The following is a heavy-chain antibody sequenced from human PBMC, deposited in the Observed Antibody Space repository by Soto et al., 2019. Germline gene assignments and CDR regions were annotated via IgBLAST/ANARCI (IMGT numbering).Heavy chain of an antibody. CDR1: GFSLSARGVG. CDR3: AHSPWGAAPDY. Sequence: QITLKESGPTLVKPTQTLTLTCTFSGFSLSARGVGVGWIRQPPGKALEWHALIYWNDDKRYSPSLQSRLTITKYASKNQVVFSMTNVDPADTATYYCAHSPWGAAPDYWGQGTLVTVSS. CDR2: IYWNDDK. D-gene: IGHD3-16*01. V-gene: IGHV2-5*01. J-gene: IGHJ4*02.